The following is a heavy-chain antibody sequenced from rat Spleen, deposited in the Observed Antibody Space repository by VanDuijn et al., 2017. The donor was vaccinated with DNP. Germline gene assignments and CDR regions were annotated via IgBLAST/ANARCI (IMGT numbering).Heavy chain of an antibody. J-gene: IGHJ2*01. CDR1: GFTFSDYN. CDR3: TRYYDSFDY. CDR2: ISYDGTRT. D-gene: IGHD1-1*01. V-gene: IGHV5-7*01. Sequence: EVQLVESGGGLVQPGRSLKLSCVASGFTFSDYNMAWVRQAPKKGLEWVATISYDGTRTYYLASVKGRFTISRDYAKPTLYLQMDSLRSEDTATYYCTRYYDSFDYWGQGVMVTVSS.